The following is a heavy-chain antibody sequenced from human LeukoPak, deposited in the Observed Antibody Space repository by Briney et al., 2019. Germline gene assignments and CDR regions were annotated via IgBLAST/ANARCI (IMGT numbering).Heavy chain of an antibody. Sequence: PGGSLRLSCAASGFTFSSYGMHWVRQAPGKGLEWVAFIRYDGSNKYYADSVKGRFTISRDNSKNTLYLQMNSLRAEDTAVYYCAKGDGGGWPLRGLEAFDIWGQGTMVTVSS. D-gene: IGHD6-19*01. V-gene: IGHV3-30*02. CDR1: GFTFSSYG. CDR2: IRYDGSNK. J-gene: IGHJ3*02. CDR3: AKGDGGGWPLRGLEAFDI.